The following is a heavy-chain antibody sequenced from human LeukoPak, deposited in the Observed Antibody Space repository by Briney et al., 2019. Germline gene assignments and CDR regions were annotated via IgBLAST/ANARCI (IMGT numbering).Heavy chain of an antibody. CDR2: ISWNSGSI. D-gene: IGHD3-3*01. J-gene: IGHJ6*03. Sequence: PGRSLRLSCAASGFTFDDYAMHWVRQAPGEGLEWVSGISWNSGSIGYADSVKGRFTISRDDAKNSLYLQMNSLRAEDMALYYCAKGYYDFWSDWDYMDVWGKETTVTVSS. CDR1: GFTFDDYA. CDR3: AKGYYDFWSDWDYMDV. V-gene: IGHV3-9*03.